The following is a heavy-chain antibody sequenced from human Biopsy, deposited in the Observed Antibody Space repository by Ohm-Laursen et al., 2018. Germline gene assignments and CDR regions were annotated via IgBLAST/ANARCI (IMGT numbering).Heavy chain of an antibody. CDR3: TKDQDYGDYGMDV. CDR2: ISSSGITA. Sequence: SLRLSCAASRFTFSDYFMSWIRQAPGKGLEWVSYISSSGITAHYADSVKGRFTISRDNAKNSLYLQMNSLRAEDTAFYYCTKDQDYGDYGMDVWGQGTTVTVSS. D-gene: IGHD4-17*01. CDR1: RFTFSDYF. J-gene: IGHJ6*02. V-gene: IGHV3-11*01.